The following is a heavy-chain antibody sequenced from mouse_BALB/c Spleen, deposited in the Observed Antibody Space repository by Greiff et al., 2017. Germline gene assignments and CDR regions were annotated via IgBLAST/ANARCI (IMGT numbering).Heavy chain of an antibody. Sequence: QVQLQQSGAELVKPGASVKLSCKASGYTFTSYWMHWVKQRPGQGLEWIGEINPSNGRTNYNEKFKSKATLTVDKSSSTAYMQLSSLTSEDSAVYYCARSQFITTATDYWGQGTTLTVSS. CDR1: GYTFTSYW. V-gene: IGHV1S81*02. CDR3: ARSQFITTATDY. D-gene: IGHD1-2*01. J-gene: IGHJ2*01. CDR2: INPSNGRT.